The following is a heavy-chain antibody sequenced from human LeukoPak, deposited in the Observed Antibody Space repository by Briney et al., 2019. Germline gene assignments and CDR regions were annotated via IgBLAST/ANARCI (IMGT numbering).Heavy chain of an antibody. J-gene: IGHJ6*02. D-gene: IGHD4-23*01. CDR1: GGSISSISSNNYH. CDR2: IYYSGST. V-gene: IGHV4-39*01. Sequence: SETLSLTCIVSGGSISSISSNNYHWGWIRQPPGKGLEWIGSIYYSGSTYYNPSLKSRVTISVDTSKNQFSLKLSPVTAADTALYYCARGMGVVTAHGIDVWGQGTTVTVSS. CDR3: ARGMGVVTAHGIDV.